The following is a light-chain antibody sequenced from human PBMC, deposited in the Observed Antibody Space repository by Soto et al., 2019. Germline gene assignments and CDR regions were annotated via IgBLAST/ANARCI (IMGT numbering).Light chain of an antibody. V-gene: IGKV3-20*01. CDR3: QHYVTSLTT. Sequence: EIVMTQSPSTLSVSPGERATLSCRASQSVNIKLAWYQQKPGQAPRLLIFGASIRVTGIPDRFIGSGSGTDFTLTITRLEPEDFAVYYCQHYVTSLTTFGQGTKVDIK. CDR2: GAS. J-gene: IGKJ1*01. CDR1: QSVNIK.